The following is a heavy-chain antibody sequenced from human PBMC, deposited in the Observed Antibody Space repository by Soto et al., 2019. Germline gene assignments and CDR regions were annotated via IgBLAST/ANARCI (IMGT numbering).Heavy chain of an antibody. Sequence: GGSLRLSCAASGFTFSSYAMSWVRQAPGKGLEWVSAIISSVASTFYADSVRGRFTISRDNSNNTLYLQMNSLRAEDTAVYYCAKDAPATGYSNGFFDSWGLGTLVTVSS. J-gene: IGHJ4*02. V-gene: IGHV3-23*01. CDR2: IISSVAST. CDR1: GFTFSSYA. D-gene: IGHD5-18*01. CDR3: AKDAPATGYSNGFFDS.